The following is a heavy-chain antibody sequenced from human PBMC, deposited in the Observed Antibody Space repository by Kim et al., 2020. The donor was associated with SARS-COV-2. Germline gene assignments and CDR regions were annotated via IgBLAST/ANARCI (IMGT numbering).Heavy chain of an antibody. J-gene: IGHJ6*02. CDR3: ARGGYGDYDYYYYGMDV. V-gene: IGHV4-59*09. Sequence: LQSRATISVDTSTNQFSLQLSSVTAADTAVYYCARGGYGDYDYYYYGMDVWGQGTTVTVSS. D-gene: IGHD4-17*01.